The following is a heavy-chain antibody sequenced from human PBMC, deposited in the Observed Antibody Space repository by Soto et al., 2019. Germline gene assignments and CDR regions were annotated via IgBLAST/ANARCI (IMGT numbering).Heavy chain of an antibody. Sequence: SETLSLTCTVSGDSISSYYWSWIRQPPGKGLEWIGYIYNSGSTNYNPSLKSRVTISVDTSKNQFSLKLSSVTAADTAVYYCARGRFDYIWGSPAPYLDYWGHGALVTVPQ. V-gene: IGHV4-59*01. D-gene: IGHD3-16*01. CDR3: ARGRFDYIWGSPAPYLDY. CDR2: IYNSGST. J-gene: IGHJ4*01. CDR1: GDSISSYY.